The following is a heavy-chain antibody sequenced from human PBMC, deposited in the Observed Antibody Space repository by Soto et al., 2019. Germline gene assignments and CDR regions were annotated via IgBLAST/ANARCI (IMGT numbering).Heavy chain of an antibody. CDR1: GFVFGDYE. J-gene: IGHJ4*02. V-gene: IGHV3-49*03. CDR3: IRGVVIGY. Sequence: VQVVESGGGLVQPGRSLRLSCTTSGFVFGDYEMSWFRQAPGKGLEWVGFIRTNSRGATTEYAASVRGRFTISRDDSKSVAYLQMNSLQIEDTAVYYCIRGVVIGYWGQGTLVTVSS. CDR2: IRTNSRGATT.